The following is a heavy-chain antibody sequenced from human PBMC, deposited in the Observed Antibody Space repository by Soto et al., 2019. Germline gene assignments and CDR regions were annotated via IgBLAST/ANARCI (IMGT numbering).Heavy chain of an antibody. D-gene: IGHD5-18*01. J-gene: IGHJ6*02. CDR1: GFSFSDYA. CDR2: ISGTGSRK. Sequence: EVQVLESGGGLVQPGGSLRLSCAASGFSFSDYAMSWVRQAPGKGLEWVSGISGTGSRKSYADSVRGRFTISRDNFNNTLSLQMESLRAVDTAVYYCAKGGRYTYGYGDYSYGMDVWGQGTTVTVSS. V-gene: IGHV3-23*01. CDR3: AKGGRYTYGYGDYSYGMDV.